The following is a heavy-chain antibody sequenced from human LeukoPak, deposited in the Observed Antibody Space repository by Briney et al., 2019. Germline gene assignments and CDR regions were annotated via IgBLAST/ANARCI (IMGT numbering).Heavy chain of an antibody. V-gene: IGHV4-34*01. D-gene: IGHD3-3*01. CDR3: ARRYYDFWSGFPWYFDY. CDR2: INHSGGT. J-gene: IGHJ4*02. Sequence: PSETLSLTCAVYSGSFSGYYWSWIRQPPGKGLEWIGEINHSGGTNYNPSLKSRVTISVDTSKNQFSLKLSSVTAADTAVYYCARRYYDFWSGFPWYFDYWGQGTLVTVSS. CDR1: SGSFSGYY.